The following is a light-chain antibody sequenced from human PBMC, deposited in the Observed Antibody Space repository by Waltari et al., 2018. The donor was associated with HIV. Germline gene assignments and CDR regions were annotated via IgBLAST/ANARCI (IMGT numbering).Light chain of an antibody. CDR3: GTWDSSLSAV. CDR2: DKN. J-gene: IGLJ3*02. Sequence: QSVLTQPPSVSAAPGQRVTISCSGSSSNIGNNYVSWYQHLPGAAPKLLIYDKNNRPPGSPDRFSGSKSGTSATLVITGLQTGDEADYYCGTWDSSLSAVFGGGTKLTVL. CDR1: SSNIGNNY. V-gene: IGLV1-51*01.